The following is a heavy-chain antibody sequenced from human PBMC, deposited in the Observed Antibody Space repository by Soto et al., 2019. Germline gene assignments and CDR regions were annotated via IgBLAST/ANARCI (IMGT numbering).Heavy chain of an antibody. CDR1: GGTFISYA. Sequence: SVKVSCKASGGTFISYAISWVRQAPGQGLEWMGGIIPIFGTANYAQKFQGRVTITADESTSTAYTELSSLRSEDTAVYYCATGYCSSTSCYVGGYYGMDVWGQGTTVTVSS. CDR2: IIPIFGTA. CDR3: ATGYCSSTSCYVGGYYGMDV. V-gene: IGHV1-69*13. D-gene: IGHD2-2*01. J-gene: IGHJ6*02.